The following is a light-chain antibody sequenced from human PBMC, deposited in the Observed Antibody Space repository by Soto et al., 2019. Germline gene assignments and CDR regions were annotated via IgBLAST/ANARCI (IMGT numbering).Light chain of an antibody. Sequence: DIQMTQSPSTLSASVGDTVTITCRASESIDNWLAWYQQKPGKAPKLLIFAASTLVRGVPSRFSGRGSGTEFTLTISSLQPDDFATYYCQHYNSYSEAFGQGTKV. V-gene: IGKV1-5*01. CDR1: ESIDNW. CDR2: AAS. CDR3: QHYNSYSEA. J-gene: IGKJ1*01.